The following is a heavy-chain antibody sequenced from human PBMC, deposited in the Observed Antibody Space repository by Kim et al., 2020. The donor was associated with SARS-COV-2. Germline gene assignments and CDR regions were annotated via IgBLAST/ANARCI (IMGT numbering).Heavy chain of an antibody. J-gene: IGHJ4*02. CDR2: INHSGST. CDR3: ARVPLWFGEAFDY. D-gene: IGHD3-10*01. V-gene: IGHV4-34*01. CDR1: GGSFSGYY. Sequence: SETLSLTCAVYGGSFSGYYWSWIRQPPGKGLEWIGEINHSGSTNYNPSLKSRVTISVDTSKNQFSLKLSSVTAADTAVYYCARVPLWFGEAFDYWGQGTLVTVSS.